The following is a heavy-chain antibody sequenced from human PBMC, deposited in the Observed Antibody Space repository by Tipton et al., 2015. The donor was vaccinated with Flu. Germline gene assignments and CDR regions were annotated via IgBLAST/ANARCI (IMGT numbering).Heavy chain of an antibody. V-gene: IGHV3-13*01. J-gene: IGHJ6*02. CDR2: IGSAGDT. CDR1: GFTFSTYD. D-gene: IGHD6-13*01. Sequence: LSLTCAASGFTFSTYDIHWVRQVTGKGLEWVSAIGSAGDTYYSDSVRGRFTISRDNVKNSLYLQMNSLRVGDTAVYYCARGPLPDSNWYNGMDVWGQGTTVTVSS. CDR3: ARGPLPDSNWYNGMDV.